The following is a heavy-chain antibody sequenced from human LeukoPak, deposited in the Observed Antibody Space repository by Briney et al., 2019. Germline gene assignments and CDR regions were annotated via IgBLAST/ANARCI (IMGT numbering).Heavy chain of an antibody. CDR2: IYPGDSDT. V-gene: IGHV5-51*01. D-gene: IGHD3-22*01. Sequence: GESLKISCQGSGYSFTTFWIGWVRQMPGKGLEWMGIIYPGDSDTKYSPSFRGQVTISADKSINIAYLQWSSLKASDTAMYYCARSTTMIARGDYWGQGTLVTVSS. CDR3: ARSTTMIARGDY. J-gene: IGHJ4*02. CDR1: GYSFTTFW.